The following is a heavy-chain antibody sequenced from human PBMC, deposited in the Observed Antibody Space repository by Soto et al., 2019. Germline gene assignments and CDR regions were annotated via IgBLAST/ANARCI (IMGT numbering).Heavy chain of an antibody. D-gene: IGHD3-16*02. Sequence: QITLTESGPTLVKPTQTLTLTCTFSGFSLSSSXVXVXXXRXXXXXXXXXXXVIYWDGDKRYSPSLRSRLTITKDTSKNQVVLTMTNVDPVDTATYFCAHLMITYGGVVADDAFDFWGQGTMVTISS. V-gene: IGHV2-5*02. CDR1: GFSLSSSXVX. CDR3: AHLMITYGGVVADDAFDF. J-gene: IGHJ3*01. CDR2: IYWDGDK.